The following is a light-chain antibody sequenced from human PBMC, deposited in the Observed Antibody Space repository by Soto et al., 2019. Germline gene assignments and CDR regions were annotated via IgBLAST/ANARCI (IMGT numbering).Light chain of an antibody. CDR3: SSYTSGSLRV. Sequence: QSVLTQPPSASGSPGQSVTISCIGTSGDVGGYNYVSWYQHHPGKAPKLLIYEVSYRPSGVSDRFSGSKSANTASLTISGLQAEDEADYYCSSYTSGSLRVFGTGTKVTVL. CDR2: EVS. CDR1: SGDVGGYNY. J-gene: IGLJ1*01. V-gene: IGLV2-14*01.